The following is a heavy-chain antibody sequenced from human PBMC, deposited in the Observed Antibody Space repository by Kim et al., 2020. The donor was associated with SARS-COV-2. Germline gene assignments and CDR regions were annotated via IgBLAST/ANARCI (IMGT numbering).Heavy chain of an antibody. V-gene: IGHV4-31*03. J-gene: IGHJ6*02. CDR2: IYYSGTT. CDR1: GGSFGNDGYY. CDR3: ATSAGGVRADV. D-gene: IGHD2-8*02. Sequence: SETLSLTCTVSGGSFGNDGYYWTWIRQHPGKGLEWIGYIYYSGTTYYNPSLQSRITMSIDGSKNQFSLKLSSVTASDTAVYYCATSAGGVRADVWGRGT.